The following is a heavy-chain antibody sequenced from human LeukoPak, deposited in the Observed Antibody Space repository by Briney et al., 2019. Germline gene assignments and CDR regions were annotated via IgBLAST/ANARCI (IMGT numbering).Heavy chain of an antibody. CDR2: IYYSGST. CDR3: ARDWAGGYFDY. CDR1: GFTVSSNY. Sequence: LRLSCAASGFTVSSNYMSWIRQPPGKGLEWIGYIYYSGSTYYNPSLKSRVTISVDTSKNQFSLKLSSVTAADTAVYYCARDWAGGYFDYWGQGTLVTVSS. D-gene: IGHD3-16*01. J-gene: IGHJ4*02. V-gene: IGHV4-30-4*08.